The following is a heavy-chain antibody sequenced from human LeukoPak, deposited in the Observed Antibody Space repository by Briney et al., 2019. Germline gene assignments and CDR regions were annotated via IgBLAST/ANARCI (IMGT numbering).Heavy chain of an antibody. CDR1: GYTFTDYY. CDR3: ARNSYGWTWYFDL. CDR2: IIPIFGTA. V-gene: IGHV1-69*06. D-gene: IGHD5-18*01. Sequence: AVKVSCKASGYTFTDYYMHWVRQAPGQGLEWMGGIIPIFGTANYAQKFQGRVTITADKSTSTAYMELSSLRSEDTAVYYCARNSYGWTWYFDLWGRGTLVTVSS. J-gene: IGHJ2*01.